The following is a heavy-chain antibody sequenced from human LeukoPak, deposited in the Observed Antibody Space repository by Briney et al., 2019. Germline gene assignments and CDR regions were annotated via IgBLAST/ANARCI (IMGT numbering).Heavy chain of an antibody. Sequence: ASETLSLTCTVSGGSISSYYWSWIRQPAGKGLEWIGRIYTSGSTNYNPSLKRRVTMSVNTSKNQFSLKPSSVTAADTAVYYCARAGGSYSDWFDPWGQGTLVTVSS. J-gene: IGHJ5*02. D-gene: IGHD1-26*01. CDR2: IYTSGST. CDR3: ARAGGSYSDWFDP. V-gene: IGHV4-4*07. CDR1: GGSISSYY.